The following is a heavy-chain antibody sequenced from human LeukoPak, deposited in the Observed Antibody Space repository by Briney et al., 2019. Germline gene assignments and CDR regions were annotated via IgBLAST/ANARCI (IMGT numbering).Heavy chain of an antibody. CDR2: ISWNSGST. CDR1: GFTFSSYA. Sequence: GRSLRLSCAASGFTFSSYAMHWVRQAPGKGLEWVSGISWNSGSTGYADSVKGRFTISRDNAKNSLYLQMNSLRAEDTALYYCAKDRRLAVAGTVDYWGQGTLVTVSS. D-gene: IGHD6-19*01. J-gene: IGHJ4*02. CDR3: AKDRRLAVAGTVDY. V-gene: IGHV3-9*01.